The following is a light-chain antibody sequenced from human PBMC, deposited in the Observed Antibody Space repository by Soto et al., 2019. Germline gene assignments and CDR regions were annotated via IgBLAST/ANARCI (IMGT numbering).Light chain of an antibody. Sequence: EIVMTQSPATLSVSPGERATLSCRASQSLGSNLAWYQAKPGQAPRLLIYGASSRATGVPARVGGSGSGAEFTLIISSLQSEDVAVYSCQQYNNWPWTFGRGTKVEIK. CDR1: QSLGSN. CDR2: GAS. CDR3: QQYNNWPWT. J-gene: IGKJ1*01. V-gene: IGKV3-15*01.